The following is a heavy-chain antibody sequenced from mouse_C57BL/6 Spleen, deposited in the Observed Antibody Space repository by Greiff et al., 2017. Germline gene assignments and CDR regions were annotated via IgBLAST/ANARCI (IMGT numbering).Heavy chain of an antibody. V-gene: IGHV1-63*01. CDR2: IYPGGGYT. CDR3: ARTSSGYCFDD. J-gene: IGHJ2*01. D-gene: IGHD3-2*02. CDR1: GYTFTNYW. Sequence: QVQLQQSGAELVRPGTSVKMSCKASGYTFTNYWIGWAKQRPGHGLEWIGDIYPGGGYTNYNEKFKGKATLTADKSSSTAYMQCSSLTSEDSASEYDARTSSGYCFDDWGQGTTLTVSA.